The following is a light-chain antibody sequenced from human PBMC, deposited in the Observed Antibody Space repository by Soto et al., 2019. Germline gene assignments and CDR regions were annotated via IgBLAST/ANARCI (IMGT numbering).Light chain of an antibody. Sequence: DIQMTQSPSSLSASVGERVTITCRPSRGIGNALAWYQQKPGTVPKLLIHSASTLQSGVPSRFSGSGSGTDFTLTISSLQPEDVASYYCQKYDSAPTFGPGTKVEIK. CDR2: SAS. V-gene: IGKV1-27*01. J-gene: IGKJ1*01. CDR1: RGIGNA. CDR3: QKYDSAPT.